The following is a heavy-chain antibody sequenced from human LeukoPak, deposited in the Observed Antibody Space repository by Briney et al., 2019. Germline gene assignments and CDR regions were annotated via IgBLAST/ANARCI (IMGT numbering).Heavy chain of an antibody. V-gene: IGHV3-49*04. CDR3: TRASGITIFGVVIIPDAFDI. CDR2: IRSKAYGGTT. D-gene: IGHD3-3*01. Sequence: GGSLRLSCTASGFTFGDYAMSWVRQAPGKGLEWVGFIRSKAYGGTTEYAASVKGRFTISRDDSKSIAYLQMNSLKTEDTAVYYCTRASGITIFGVVIIPDAFDIWGQGTMVTVSS. J-gene: IGHJ3*02. CDR1: GFTFGDYA.